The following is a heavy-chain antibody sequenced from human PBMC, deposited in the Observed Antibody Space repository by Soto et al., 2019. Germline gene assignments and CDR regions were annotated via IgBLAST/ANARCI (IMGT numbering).Heavy chain of an antibody. CDR2: TIPMFATA. D-gene: IGHD6-19*01. Sequence: QVQLVQSGAEVKKPGSSVKVSCKASGGTFSNYIFSWVRQAPGQGLEWMGGTIPMFATAQYAQKLQGRVTITADESTSTVYMDLTSLRSDDTAVYYCARGLFGQQWLVGFDTWGQGTRVTVSS. V-gene: IGHV1-69*01. J-gene: IGHJ4*02. CDR1: GGTFSNYI. CDR3: ARGLFGQQWLVGFDT.